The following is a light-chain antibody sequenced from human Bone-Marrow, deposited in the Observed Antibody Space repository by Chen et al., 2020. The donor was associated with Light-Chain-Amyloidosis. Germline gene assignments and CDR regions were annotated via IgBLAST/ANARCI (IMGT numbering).Light chain of an antibody. Sequence: SYELTQPPSVSVSPGQTARITCSGDDLPTKYAYWYQQKPGQAPVLVIHRDTERPPGLSERFSGSHSGTTTTLTISGVQAEDEADYHWQSADSSGTYEVIFGGGTKLTVL. CDR2: RDT. J-gene: IGLJ2*01. CDR3: QSADSSGTYEVI. V-gene: IGLV3-25*03. CDR1: DLPTKY.